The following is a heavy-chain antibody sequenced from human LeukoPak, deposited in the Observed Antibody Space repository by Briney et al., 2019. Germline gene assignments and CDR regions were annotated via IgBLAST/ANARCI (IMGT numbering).Heavy chain of an antibody. Sequence: PSETLSLTCTVSGGSISSYYWSWIRQPAGKGLEWIGRIYTSGSTNYNPSLKSRVTMSVDTSKNQFSLKLSSVAAADTAVYYCARGAQTTVTSYYYYYMDVWGKGTTVTISS. CDR1: GGSISSYY. CDR2: IYTSGST. CDR3: ARGAQTTVTSYYYYYMDV. D-gene: IGHD4-17*01. J-gene: IGHJ6*03. V-gene: IGHV4-4*07.